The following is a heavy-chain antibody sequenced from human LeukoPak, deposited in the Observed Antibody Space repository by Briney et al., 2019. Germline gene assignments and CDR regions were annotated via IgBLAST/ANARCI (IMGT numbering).Heavy chain of an antibody. CDR1: GGSFSGYY. CDR2: INHSGST. V-gene: IGHV4-34*01. J-gene: IGHJ4*02. CDR3: ARGGGY. Sequence: PSETLSLTCAVYGGSFSGYYWSWIRQPPGKGLEWIGEINHSGSTNYNPSLKSRVTISVDTSKNQFSLKLSSVTAADTAVYYCARGGGYWGQGTLDTVSS.